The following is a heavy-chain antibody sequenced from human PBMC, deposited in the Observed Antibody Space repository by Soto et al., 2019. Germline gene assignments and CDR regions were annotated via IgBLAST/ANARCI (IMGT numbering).Heavy chain of an antibody. J-gene: IGHJ4*02. CDR2: IYHNGNT. V-gene: IGHV4-59*01. CDR3: ATEKSGSPGDS. Sequence: SETLSLTCTVSVASISRYYWSWIPQPPGEGLEWIAYIYHNGNTKYNPSLINRVTISLDTSRNQFSLSLSSVTAADTAVYYCATEKSGSPGDSWGQGVLVTVSS. D-gene: IGHD3-10*01. CDR1: VASISRYY.